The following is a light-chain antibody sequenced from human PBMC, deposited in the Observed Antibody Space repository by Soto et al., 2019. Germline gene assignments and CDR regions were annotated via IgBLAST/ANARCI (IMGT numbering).Light chain of an antibody. CDR1: QGISEY. CDR2: GAS. V-gene: IGKV1-27*01. J-gene: IGKJ1*01. CDR3: HSYNSIPRT. Sequence: DLQMAQSPSSLSASIGDRVTITCRASQGISEYLAWYQQRPGNAPNLLIDGASILRSGVTSRFSGSGSGTHFTLTISSLQPEDVATYYCHSYNSIPRTFGQGTTVEIK.